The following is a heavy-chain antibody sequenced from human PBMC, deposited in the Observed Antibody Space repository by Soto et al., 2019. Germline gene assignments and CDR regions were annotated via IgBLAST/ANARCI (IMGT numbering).Heavy chain of an antibody. J-gene: IGHJ4*02. CDR2: IHPSGTA. Sequence: SETLSLTCAVSIRINNWLSWVRQPPGKGLEWIGEIHPSGTARYSSSLKSRVTISVVQSNIQFSLTLSSVTAADTAVYYCATYLTPNTFDYWGQGALVTVSS. V-gene: IGHV4-4*02. D-gene: IGHD2-15*01. CDR3: ATYLTPNTFDY. CDR1: IRINNW.